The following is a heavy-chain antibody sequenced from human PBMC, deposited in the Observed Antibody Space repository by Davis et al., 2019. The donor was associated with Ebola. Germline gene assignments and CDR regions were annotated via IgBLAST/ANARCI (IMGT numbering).Heavy chain of an antibody. CDR2: ISYDGSNK. J-gene: IGHJ4*02. D-gene: IGHD5-24*01. Sequence: GESLKISCAASGFTFSSYAMHWVRQAPGKGLEWVAVISYDGSNKYYADSVKGRFTISRDNAKNSLYLQMNSLRAEDTAVYYCAREWLQFFDYWGQGTLVTVSS. CDR1: GFTFSSYA. CDR3: AREWLQFFDY. V-gene: IGHV3-30-3*01.